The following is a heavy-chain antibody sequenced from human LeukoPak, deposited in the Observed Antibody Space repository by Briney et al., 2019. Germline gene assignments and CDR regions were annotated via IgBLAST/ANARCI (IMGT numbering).Heavy chain of an antibody. CDR3: ARGGFDY. Sequence: GASVTVSFTSSGSTFTFYYLHWVRQAPGQGLEWMGWISPKSDETNYAQKLRDRVNMTRDTSISTVYMELSSLRSDDTAIYYCARGGFDYWGQGTPVTVSS. V-gene: IGHV1-2*02. CDR1: GSTFTFYY. J-gene: IGHJ4*02. CDR2: ISPKSDET.